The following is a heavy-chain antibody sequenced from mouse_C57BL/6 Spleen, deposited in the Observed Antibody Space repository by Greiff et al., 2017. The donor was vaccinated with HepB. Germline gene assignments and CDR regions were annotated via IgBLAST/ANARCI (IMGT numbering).Heavy chain of an antibody. D-gene: IGHD3-2*02. CDR3: ARGEGGQLRLRGFAY. V-gene: IGHV1-59*01. CDR1: GYTFTSYW. J-gene: IGHJ3*01. CDR2: IDPSDSYT. Sequence: QVQLQQPGAELVRPGTSVKLSCKASGYTFTSYWMHWVKQRPGQGLEWIGVIDPSDSYTNYNQNFKGKATLTVDTSSSTAYMQLSSLTSEDSAVYYCARGEGGQLRLRGFAYWGQGTLVTVSA.